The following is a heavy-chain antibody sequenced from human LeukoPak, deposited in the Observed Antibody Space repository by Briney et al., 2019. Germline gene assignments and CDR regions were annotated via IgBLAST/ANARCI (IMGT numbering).Heavy chain of an antibody. CDR2: ISNDGSRK. V-gene: IGHV3-30*03. CDR3: ARDRAWNYFDY. Sequence: GGSLRLSCAPSGFTFSRHGMHWVRQAPGKGLEWVAIISNDGSRKYYAHSVEGRFTISRDNSKNTLYLQMDSLSGEDTAVYYCARDRAWNYFDYWGQGTLVTVSS. J-gene: IGHJ4*02. CDR1: GFTFSRHG. D-gene: IGHD3-3*01.